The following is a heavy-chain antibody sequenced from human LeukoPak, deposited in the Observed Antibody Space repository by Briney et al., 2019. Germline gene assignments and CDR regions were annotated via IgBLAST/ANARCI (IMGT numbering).Heavy chain of an antibody. CDR1: GFTFDDYA. CDR2: ISWNSGSI. CDR3: AKDISSVTPYYFDY. V-gene: IGHV3-9*01. D-gene: IGHD4-11*01. Sequence: GRSLRLSCAAPGFTFDDYAKHWVRHAPGKALEWVSGISWNSGSIGYADSVKGRFTISRDNAKNSLYLQMNSLRAEDTALYYCAKDISSVTPYYFDYWGQGTLVTVSS. J-gene: IGHJ4*02.